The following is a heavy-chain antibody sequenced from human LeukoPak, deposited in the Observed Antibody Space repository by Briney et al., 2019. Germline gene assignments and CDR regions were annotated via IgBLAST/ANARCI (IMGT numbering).Heavy chain of an antibody. V-gene: IGHV5-51*01. Sequence: GESLKISCKGSGYSFTSYWIGWVRQMPGKGLEWMGIIHPGDSDTRYSPSFQGQVTISANKSISTAYLQWSSLKASDTAMYYCARLYDTSGSDDAFDIWGQGTMVTVSS. CDR1: GYSFTSYW. D-gene: IGHD3-22*01. CDR2: IHPGDSDT. J-gene: IGHJ3*02. CDR3: ARLYDTSGSDDAFDI.